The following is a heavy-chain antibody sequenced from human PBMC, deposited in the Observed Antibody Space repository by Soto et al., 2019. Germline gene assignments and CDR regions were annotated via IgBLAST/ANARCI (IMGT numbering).Heavy chain of an antibody. Sequence: GGSLRLSCAASGFTFSSYAMSWVRQAPGKGLEWVSAISGSGASTYYADSVKGRFTISRDNSKNTLYLQMNSLSAEDTAVYYCEKADLEWLLYYFDNWGQGTLVTVSS. CDR2: ISGSGAST. J-gene: IGHJ4*02. CDR1: GFTFSSYA. D-gene: IGHD3-3*01. CDR3: EKADLEWLLYYFDN. V-gene: IGHV3-23*01.